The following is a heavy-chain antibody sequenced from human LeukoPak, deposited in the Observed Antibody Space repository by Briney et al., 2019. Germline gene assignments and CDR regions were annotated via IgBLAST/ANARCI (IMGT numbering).Heavy chain of an antibody. J-gene: IGHJ4*02. Sequence: GGSLRLSCAASGLSFSSFAMSWVRQGPARGLEWVSSIRGNGETSYADSVKGRFTLSSDISRNTVYFQLNNLRVEDTAIYYCARASWVSSIDAVRWGQGTLVTVSS. CDR1: GLSFSSFA. CDR3: ARASWVSSIDAVR. V-gene: IGHV3-23*01. CDR2: IRGNGET. D-gene: IGHD6-13*01.